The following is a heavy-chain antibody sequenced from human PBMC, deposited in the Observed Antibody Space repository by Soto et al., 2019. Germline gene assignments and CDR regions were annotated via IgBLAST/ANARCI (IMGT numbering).Heavy chain of an antibody. J-gene: IGHJ6*02. D-gene: IGHD3-3*01. V-gene: IGHV1-58*01. CDR2: IVVGSGNT. Sequence: GASVKVSCKASGFTFTSSAVQWVRQARGQRLEWIGWIVVGSGNTNYAQKFQGRVTITRDMSTSTAYMELSSLRSEDTAVYYCAAPLYYDFWSGPYGMDVWGQGTTVTVSS. CDR3: AAPLYYDFWSGPYGMDV. CDR1: GFTFTSSA.